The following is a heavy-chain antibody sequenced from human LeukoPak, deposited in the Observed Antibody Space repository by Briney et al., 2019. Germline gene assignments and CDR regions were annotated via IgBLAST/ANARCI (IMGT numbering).Heavy chain of an antibody. Sequence: QPGGSLRLSCAASGFTFSSYAMSWVRQAPGKGLEWVSSISGSGGSTNSADSVKGRFTISRDNSKNTLYLQMSSLRAEDTAVYYCAKYGGSWYVEYNFDYWGQGTLVTVSS. CDR3: AKYGGSWYVEYNFDY. D-gene: IGHD6-13*01. V-gene: IGHV3-23*01. CDR2: ISGSGGST. J-gene: IGHJ4*02. CDR1: GFTFSSYA.